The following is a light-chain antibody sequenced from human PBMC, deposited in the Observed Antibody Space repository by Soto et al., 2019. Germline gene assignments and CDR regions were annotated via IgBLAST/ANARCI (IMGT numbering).Light chain of an antibody. CDR2: GAS. CDR1: QSVTSSY. J-gene: IGKJ4*01. Sequence: EIVLTQSPGTLSLSPGERVTLSCRASQSVTSSYIAWYQQKSGQAPRLLLYGASSRATGIPDRFRGSGSGTDFTLTISRLEPEDFAVYYCQQYDRWPVTFGGGTKVDIK. CDR3: QQYDRWPVT. V-gene: IGKV3-20*01.